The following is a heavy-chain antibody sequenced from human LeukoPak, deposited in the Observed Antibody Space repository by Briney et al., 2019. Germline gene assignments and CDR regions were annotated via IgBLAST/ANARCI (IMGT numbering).Heavy chain of an antibody. J-gene: IGHJ4*02. Sequence: GGSLRLSCAASGFTVSTNYMSWVRQAPGKGLEWGSVIYSGGSTYYADSVQGRFTISRDNSQNTLYLQMNSLRAEDTARYYCARGVITVPGPLDYWGQGTLVTVSS. V-gene: IGHV3-53*01. CDR2: IYSGGST. CDR1: GFTVSTNY. D-gene: IGHD6-19*01. CDR3: ARGVITVPGPLDY.